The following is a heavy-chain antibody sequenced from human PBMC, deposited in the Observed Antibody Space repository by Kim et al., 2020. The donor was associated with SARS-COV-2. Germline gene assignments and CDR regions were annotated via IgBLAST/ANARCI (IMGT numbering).Heavy chain of an antibody. CDR2: ISYDGSNK. J-gene: IGHJ4*02. CDR3: AREYTNTYYDILTGYSKPFDY. V-gene: IGHV3-30*04. D-gene: IGHD3-9*01. Sequence: GGSLRLSCAASGFTFSSYAMHWVRQAPGKGLEWVAVISYDGSNKYYADSVKGRFTISRDNYKNTLYLQMNSLRAEDTAVYYCAREYTNTYYDILTGYSKPFDYCGQGTLVTVSS. CDR1: GFTFSSYA.